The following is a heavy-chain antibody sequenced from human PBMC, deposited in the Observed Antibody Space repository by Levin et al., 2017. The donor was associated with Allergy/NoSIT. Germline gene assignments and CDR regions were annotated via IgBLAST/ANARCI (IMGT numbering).Heavy chain of an antibody. CDR2: ISYDGSNK. J-gene: IGHJ6*02. D-gene: IGHD3-9*01. CDR3: ARELQKTYYDILTGYPPGYYYGMDV. V-gene: IGHV3-30*04. Sequence: GESLKISCAASGFTFSSYAMHWVRQAPGKGLEWVAVISYDGSNKYYADSVKGRFTISRDNSKNTLYLQMNSLRAEDTAVYYCARELQKTYYDILTGYPPGYYYGMDVWGQGTTVTVSS. CDR1: GFTFSSYA.